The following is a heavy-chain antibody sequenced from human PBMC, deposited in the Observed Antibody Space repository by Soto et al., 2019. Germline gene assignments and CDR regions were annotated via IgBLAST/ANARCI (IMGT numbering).Heavy chain of an antibody. D-gene: IGHD6-13*01. CDR1: GGSFSGYY. CDR2: INHSGGT. V-gene: IGHV4-34*01. J-gene: IGHJ4*02. CDR3: ARYKSGSWHTLFDY. Sequence: QVQLQQWGAGLLKPSETLSLTCAVYGGSFSGYYWSWIRQPPGKGLEWIGEINHSGGTNYNPSLKSRVTISVDTSKNQFALKRSSVTAADTAVYYCARYKSGSWHTLFDYWGQGTLVTVSS.